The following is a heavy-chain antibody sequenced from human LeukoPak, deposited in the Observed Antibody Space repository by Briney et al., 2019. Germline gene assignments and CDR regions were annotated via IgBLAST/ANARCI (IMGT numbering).Heavy chain of an antibody. Sequence: ASVKVSCKASAYTFTGYYMHWVRQAPGQGLEWMGWINPDSGGTNYAQKFQGRVTMTRDTSIGTAYMELSSLRSEDTAVYYCARGDYGSGGNWFDPWGQGTLVTVSS. CDR2: INPDSGGT. CDR1: AYTFTGYY. V-gene: IGHV1-2*02. CDR3: ARGDYGSGGNWFDP. J-gene: IGHJ5*02. D-gene: IGHD3-10*01.